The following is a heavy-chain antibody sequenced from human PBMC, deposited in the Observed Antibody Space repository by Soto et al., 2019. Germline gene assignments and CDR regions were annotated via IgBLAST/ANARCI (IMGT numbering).Heavy chain of an antibody. CDR1: GGSISSSSYY. J-gene: IGHJ3*02. CDR2: IDYSGST. V-gene: IGHV4-39*01. CDR3: ARRGSGYCSSTSCYVHAFYI. D-gene: IGHD2-2*01. Sequence: QLQLQESGPGLVKPSETLSLTCTVSGGSISSSSYYWGWIRQPPGKGLEWIGRIDYSGSTYYNPSLKRRVPKSLNTSKNQLPLKLSSVTAADTAVYYCARRGSGYCSSTSCYVHAFYIWGQGTMVTVSS.